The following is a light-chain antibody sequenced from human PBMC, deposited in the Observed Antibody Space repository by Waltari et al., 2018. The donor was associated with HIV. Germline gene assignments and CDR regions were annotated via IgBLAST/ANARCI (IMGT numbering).Light chain of an antibody. V-gene: IGKV3D-15*01. CDR3: QQYGRSAT. CDR1: QNVNIK. Sequence: ETVMTQSPATLSVSPGERATLSCRASQNVNIKLAWYQHKPGQAPRLLIYAASTRATGIPASFSGSGSGTDFTLTISRLEPEDFAVYYCQQYGRSATFGQGTKVEIK. J-gene: IGKJ1*01. CDR2: AAS.